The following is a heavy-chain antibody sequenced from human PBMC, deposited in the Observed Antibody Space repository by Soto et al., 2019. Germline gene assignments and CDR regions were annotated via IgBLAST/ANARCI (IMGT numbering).Heavy chain of an antibody. CDR1: GYTFTSHV. CDR3: ARDWNRKGNYYYYMDV. J-gene: IGHJ6*03. CDR2: IDTGNGDT. V-gene: IGHV1-3*04. D-gene: IGHD1-1*01. Sequence: ASVKGSCKASGYTFTSHVMHWVRQAPGQRLEWMGWIDTGNGDTKYSQKFQGRVTITRDTSASTAYMELSSLRSEDTAVYYCARDWNRKGNYYYYMDVWGKGTTVTVSS.